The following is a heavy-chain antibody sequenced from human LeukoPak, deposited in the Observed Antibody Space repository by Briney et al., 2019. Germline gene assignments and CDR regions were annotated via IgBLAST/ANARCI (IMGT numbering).Heavy chain of an antibody. Sequence: GGSLRLSCAASGFTFSSYSMNWVRQAPGKGLEWVSYISSSGSTIYYADSVKGRFTISRDNAKNSLYLQMNSLRAEDTAVYYCARATENDYGDYGAFDIWGQGTMVTVSS. J-gene: IGHJ3*02. V-gene: IGHV3-48*04. CDR3: ARATENDYGDYGAFDI. CDR1: GFTFSSYS. CDR2: ISSSGSTI. D-gene: IGHD4-17*01.